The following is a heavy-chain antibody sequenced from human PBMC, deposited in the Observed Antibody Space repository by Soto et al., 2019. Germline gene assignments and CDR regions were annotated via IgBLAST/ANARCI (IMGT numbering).Heavy chain of an antibody. Sequence: SETLSLTCTVSGGSISSSSYYWGWIRQPPGKGLEWIGSIYYSGSTYYNPSLKSRVTISVDTSKNQFSLKLSSVTAADTAVYYCARGGRYFDWLPIDYWGQGALVT. CDR1: GGSISSSSYY. D-gene: IGHD3-9*01. CDR3: ARGGRYFDWLPIDY. J-gene: IGHJ4*02. CDR2: IYYSGST. V-gene: IGHV4-39*01.